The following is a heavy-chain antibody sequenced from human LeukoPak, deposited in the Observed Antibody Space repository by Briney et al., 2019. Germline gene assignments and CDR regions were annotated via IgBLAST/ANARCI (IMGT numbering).Heavy chain of an antibody. CDR2: ISGSGSST. V-gene: IGHV3-23*01. J-gene: IGHJ4*02. D-gene: IGHD6-6*01. Sequence: GGSLRLSCAASGFTFSSYAMSWVRRAPGKGLEWVSSISGSGSSTYYADSVKGRFTISRDNSKNTLYLQMNSLRGEDTAVYYCAKDLPTARPYYFDYWGQGALVTVSS. CDR1: GFTFSSYA. CDR3: AKDLPTARPYYFDY.